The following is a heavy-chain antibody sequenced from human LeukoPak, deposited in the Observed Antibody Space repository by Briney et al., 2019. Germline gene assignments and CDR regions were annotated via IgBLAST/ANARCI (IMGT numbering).Heavy chain of an antibody. CDR3: AKSYSSGYDFTDVGFDY. Sequence: GGSLRLSCAASGFTFDDYPMHWVRHAPGKGLEWVSGISWYSGSIGYADSVKGRFTISRDNAKNSLYLQMNSLRAEDTALYYCAKSYSSGYDFTDVGFDYWGQGTLVTVSS. CDR1: GFTFDDYP. V-gene: IGHV3-9*01. CDR2: ISWYSGSI. J-gene: IGHJ4*02. D-gene: IGHD5-12*01.